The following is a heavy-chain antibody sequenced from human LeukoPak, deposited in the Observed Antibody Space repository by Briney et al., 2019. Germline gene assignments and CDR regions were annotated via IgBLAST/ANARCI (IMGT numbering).Heavy chain of an antibody. V-gene: IGHV3-23*01. Sequence: PGGSLRLSCAASGFTFSSYGMSWVRQDPGKGLGWVSCIRASDDTTYYVDSMKGRFTVSRDNSKNTLYLQMNSLRVEDTGVYYCRFYTSGPDYWGQGTLVTVSS. CDR2: IRASDDTT. CDR3: RFYTSGPDY. J-gene: IGHJ4*02. D-gene: IGHD3-22*01. CDR1: GFTFSSYG.